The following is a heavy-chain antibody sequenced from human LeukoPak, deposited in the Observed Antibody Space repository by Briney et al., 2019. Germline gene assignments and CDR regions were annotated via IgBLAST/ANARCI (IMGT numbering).Heavy chain of an antibody. CDR2: IKSGGRST. V-gene: IGHV3-74*01. Sequence: GGTLRLSCARSGFTLCTYWMPWVREAAGTGLVWGSRIKSGGRSTNYADSVKGRFTISRDNAKNTLYLQMNSLRAEDTAMYYCARVIADNSAYYRNFDFWGQGTLVTVSS. CDR1: GFTLCTYW. CDR3: ARVIADNSAYYRNFDF. J-gene: IGHJ4*02. D-gene: IGHD3-22*01.